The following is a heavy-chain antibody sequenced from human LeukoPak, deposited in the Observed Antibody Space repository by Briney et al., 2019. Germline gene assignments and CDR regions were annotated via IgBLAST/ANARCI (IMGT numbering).Heavy chain of an antibody. Sequence: GSLRLSCAASGFTFSSYSMNWVRQAPGKGLEWVSSIGSSSSYIYYADSVKGRFTISRDNAKNSLYLQMNSLRAEDTAVYYCARDRIQLWLLDYWGQGTLVTVSS. CDR3: ARDRIQLWLLDY. CDR2: IGSSSSYI. CDR1: GFTFSSYS. J-gene: IGHJ4*02. D-gene: IGHD5-18*01. V-gene: IGHV3-21*01.